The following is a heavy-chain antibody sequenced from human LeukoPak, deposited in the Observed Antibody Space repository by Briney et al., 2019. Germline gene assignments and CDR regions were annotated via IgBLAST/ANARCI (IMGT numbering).Heavy chain of an antibody. CDR1: GASINSGGYY. V-gene: IGHV4-31*03. Sequence: PSQTLSLTCTVSGASINSGGYYWSWIRQHPGKGLEWIGYIYYTGSTYYNPSLQSRVTISVDTSKSQFSLKLSSVTAADTAVYYCARGPPQTYYDGSGYYYFDYWGQGTLVTVSS. CDR2: IYYTGST. J-gene: IGHJ4*02. CDR3: ARGPPQTYYDGSGYYYFDY. D-gene: IGHD3-22*01.